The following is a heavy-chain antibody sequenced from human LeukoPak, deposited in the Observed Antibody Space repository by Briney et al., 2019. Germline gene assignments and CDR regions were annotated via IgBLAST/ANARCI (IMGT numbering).Heavy chain of an antibody. CDR1: GGTFSSYA. CDR2: IIPIFGTA. CDR3: ARVYSSGWYPGNTWPFDY. V-gene: IGHV1-69*13. D-gene: IGHD6-19*01. Sequence: SVKVSCKASGGTFSSYAISWVRQAPGQGLEWMGGIIPIFGTANYAQKFQGRVTITADESTSTAYMELSSLRSEDTAVYYCARVYSSGWYPGNTWPFDYWGQGTLVTVS. J-gene: IGHJ4*02.